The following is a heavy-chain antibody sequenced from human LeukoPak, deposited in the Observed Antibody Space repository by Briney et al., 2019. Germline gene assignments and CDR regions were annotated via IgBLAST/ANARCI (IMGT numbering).Heavy chain of an antibody. J-gene: IGHJ4*02. CDR2: ISYDGSNK. V-gene: IGHV3-30-3*01. CDR3: ARDLWVTATTLGCDY. CDR1: GFTFSSYA. Sequence: GGSLRLSCAASGFTFSSYAMHWVRQAPGKGLEWVAVISYDGSNKYYADSVKGRFTISRDNSKNTLYLQMNSLRAEDTAVYYCARDLWVTATTLGCDYWGQGTLVTVSS. D-gene: IGHD1-7*01.